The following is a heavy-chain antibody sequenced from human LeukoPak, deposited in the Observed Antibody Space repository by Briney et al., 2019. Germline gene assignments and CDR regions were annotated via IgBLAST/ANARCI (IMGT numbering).Heavy chain of an antibody. CDR2: MKRDGSEV. Sequence: GGSLRLSCAASGFTFSTYWMTWVRQAPGKGLEWVANMKRDGSEVYYASSVKGLFTISRDNAKNSLYLQMNSLRAEDTAVYYCARYTEYYFDYWGQGTLVTVSS. V-gene: IGHV3-7*01. CDR1: GFTFSTYW. J-gene: IGHJ4*02. D-gene: IGHD2-2*02. CDR3: ARYTEYYFDY.